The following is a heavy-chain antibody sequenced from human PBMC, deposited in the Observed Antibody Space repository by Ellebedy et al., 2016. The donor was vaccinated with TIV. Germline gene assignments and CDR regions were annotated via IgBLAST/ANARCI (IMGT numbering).Heavy chain of an antibody. CDR1: GGTFSSYA. J-gene: IGHJ6*02. CDR3: ASDQYSSGYYYYYGMDV. V-gene: IGHV1-69*13. D-gene: IGHD3-22*01. Sequence: SVKVSXXASGGTFSSYAISWVRQAPGQGLEWMGGIIPIFGTANYAQKFQGRVTITADESTSTAYMELSSLRSEDTAVYYCASDQYSSGYYYYYGMDVWGQGTTVTVSS. CDR2: IIPIFGTA.